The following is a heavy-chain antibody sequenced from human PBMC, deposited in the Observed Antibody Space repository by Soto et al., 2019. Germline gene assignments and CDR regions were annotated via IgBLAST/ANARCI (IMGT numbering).Heavy chain of an antibody. CDR2: ISSSSSYT. V-gene: IGHV3-11*06. D-gene: IGHD6-13*01. CDR3: ARSAYKARAAAGIMDV. CDR1: GFTFSDYY. J-gene: IGHJ6*02. Sequence: GGSLRLSCAASGFTFSDYYMSWIRQAPGKGLEWVSYISSSSSYTNYADSVKGRFTISRDNAKNSLYLQMNSLRAEDTAVYYCARSAYKARAAAGIMDVWGQGTTVTVSS.